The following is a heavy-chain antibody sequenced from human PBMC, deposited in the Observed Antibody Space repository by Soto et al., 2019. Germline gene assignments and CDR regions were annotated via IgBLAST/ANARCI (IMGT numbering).Heavy chain of an antibody. V-gene: IGHV3-23*01. D-gene: IGHD3-22*01. Sequence: LRLSFAASGFTFSSYAMSWVRQAPGKGLEWVSAISGSGGSTYYADSVKGRFTISRDNSKNTLYLQMNSLRAEDTAVYYCARGGYYYDSSGYYPVPIDYWGQGTLVTVSS. CDR2: ISGSGGST. J-gene: IGHJ4*02. CDR1: GFTFSSYA. CDR3: ARGGYYYDSSGYYPVPIDY.